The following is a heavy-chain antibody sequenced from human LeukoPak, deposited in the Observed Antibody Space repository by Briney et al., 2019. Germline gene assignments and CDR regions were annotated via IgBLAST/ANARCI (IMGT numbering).Heavy chain of an antibody. V-gene: IGHV3-30*04. CDR3: ARAAPVRGVTFFDY. D-gene: IGHD3-10*01. CDR1: GFTFSRYV. CDR2: ISKDGSDE. Sequence: GGSLRLSCVASGFTFSRYVIHWVRQAPGKGLEWVAVISKDGSDEYYADSVKGRFTVSRDTSKNSLYLQMNNLRGEDTAVYYCARAAPVRGVTFFDYWGQGTLITVSS. J-gene: IGHJ4*02.